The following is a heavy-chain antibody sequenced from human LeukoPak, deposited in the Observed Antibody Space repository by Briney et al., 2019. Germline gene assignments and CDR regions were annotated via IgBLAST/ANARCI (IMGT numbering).Heavy chain of an antibody. D-gene: IGHD3-9*01. CDR2: IYTSGST. CDR1: GGSISSYY. J-gene: IGHJ3*02. Sequence: SETLSLTCIVSGGSISSYYWSWIRQPAGKGLEWIGRIYTSGSTNYNPSLKSRVTISVDTSKNQFSLKLSSVTAADTAVYYCARRYNYDILTGYFHPDAFDIWGQGTMVTVSS. V-gene: IGHV4-4*07. CDR3: ARRYNYDILTGYFHPDAFDI.